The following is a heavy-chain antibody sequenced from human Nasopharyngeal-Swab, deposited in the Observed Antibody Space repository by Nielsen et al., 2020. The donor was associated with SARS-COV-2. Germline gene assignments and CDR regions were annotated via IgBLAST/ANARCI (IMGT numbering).Heavy chain of an antibody. J-gene: IGHJ4*02. D-gene: IGHD3-22*01. CDR3: ARDLTYDSSALFDY. CDR2: IIPILGIA. CDR1: GYTFTSYD. Sequence: SVKVSCKASGYTFTSYDISWVRQAPGQGLEWMGRIIPILGIANYAQKFQGRVTITADKSTSTAYMELSSLRSEDTAVYYCARDLTYDSSALFDYWGQGTLVTVSS. V-gene: IGHV1-69*04.